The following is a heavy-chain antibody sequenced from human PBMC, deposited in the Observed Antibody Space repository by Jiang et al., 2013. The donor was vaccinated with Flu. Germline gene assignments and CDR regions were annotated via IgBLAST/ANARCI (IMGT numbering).Heavy chain of an antibody. V-gene: IGHV2-70*04. D-gene: IGHD3-22*01. CDR1: GFSLSTRKMS. CDR3: ARISSGWAMDV. Sequence: KPTQTLTLTCTFSGFSLSTRKMSLNWVRQPPGKALEWLARIDWDDDKFYNTSLQTRLTISKDTSKNQVVPTMTNMDPVDTATYYCARISSGWAMDVWGLGTTVTVSS. CDR2: IDWDDDK. J-gene: IGHJ6*02.